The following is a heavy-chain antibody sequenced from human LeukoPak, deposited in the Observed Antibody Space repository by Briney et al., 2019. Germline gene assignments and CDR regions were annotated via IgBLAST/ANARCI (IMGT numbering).Heavy chain of an antibody. Sequence: PGGSLRLSCAASGFTFSSYAMSWVRQAPGKGLEWVSAISGSGGSTYYADSVKGRFTISRDNSKNTLYLQMNSLRAEDTAVYYCAKDPFWYLDTASPYYFDYWGQGTLVTVSS. V-gene: IGHV3-23*01. CDR2: ISGSGGST. J-gene: IGHJ4*02. D-gene: IGHD5-18*01. CDR3: AKDPFWYLDTASPYYFDY. CDR1: GFTFSSYA.